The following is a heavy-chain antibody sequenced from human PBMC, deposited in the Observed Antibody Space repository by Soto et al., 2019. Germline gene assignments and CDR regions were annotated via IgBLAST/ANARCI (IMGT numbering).Heavy chain of an antibody. CDR3: ARWAGQVRDYGGPFDY. Sequence: QVQLVQSGAEVKNPGASVTVSCKASGERFTTYGISWVRQAPGQGLEWMGWISTYNTHTNYAPKFQGRLLLTADTSTTTAHMELRSLRPDDTAVYYCARWAGQVRDYGGPFDYWGQGTLVTVSS. CDR2: ISTYNTHT. D-gene: IGHD4-17*01. J-gene: IGHJ4*02. V-gene: IGHV1-18*04. CDR1: GERFTTYG.